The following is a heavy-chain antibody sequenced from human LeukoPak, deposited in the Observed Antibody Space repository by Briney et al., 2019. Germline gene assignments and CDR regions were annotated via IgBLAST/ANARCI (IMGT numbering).Heavy chain of an antibody. V-gene: IGHV3-23*01. D-gene: IGHD5-24*01. CDR3: AKDISTVEMATMAEY. Sequence: GGSLRLSCAASGFTFSSYAMSWVRQAPGKGLEWVPAISGSGGSTYYADSVKGRFTISRDNSKNTLYLQMNSLRAEDTAVYYCAKDISTVEMATMAEYWGQGTLVTVSS. J-gene: IGHJ4*02. CDR1: GFTFSSYA. CDR2: ISGSGGST.